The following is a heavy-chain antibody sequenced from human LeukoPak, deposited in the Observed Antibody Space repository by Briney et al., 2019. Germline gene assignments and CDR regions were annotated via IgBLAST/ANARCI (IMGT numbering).Heavy chain of an antibody. CDR3: ARLPLRSIAVGYYGMDV. CDR1: GGTFSSYA. CDR2: IIPIFGTA. Sequence: SVKVSCTASGGTFSSYAISWVRQAPGQGLEWMGGIIPIFGTANYAQKFQGRVTITADESTSTAYMGLSSLRSEDTAVYYCARLPLRSIAVGYYGMDVWGQGTTVTVSS. J-gene: IGHJ6*02. V-gene: IGHV1-69*13. D-gene: IGHD6-6*01.